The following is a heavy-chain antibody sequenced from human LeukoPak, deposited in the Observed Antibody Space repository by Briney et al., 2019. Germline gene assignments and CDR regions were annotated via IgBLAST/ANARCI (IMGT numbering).Heavy chain of an antibody. CDR2: ISTSGSLI. Sequence: GSLRLSCAASGFTFSNYEMNWVRQAPGKGLEWVSFISTSGSLIYYAGSVKGRFTISRDNAKNSLFLHMNSLRAEDTAVYYCAKVSGLGWHFDYWGQGTLVTVSS. CDR3: AKVSGLGWHFDY. D-gene: IGHD1-26*01. V-gene: IGHV3-48*03. J-gene: IGHJ4*02. CDR1: GFTFSNYE.